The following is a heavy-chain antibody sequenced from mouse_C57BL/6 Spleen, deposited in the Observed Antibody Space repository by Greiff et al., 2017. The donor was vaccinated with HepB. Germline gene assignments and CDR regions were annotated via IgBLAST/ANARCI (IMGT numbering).Heavy chain of an antibody. Sequence: VQLKESGGGLVKPGGSLKLSCAASGFTFSSYTMSWVRQTPEKRLEWVATISGGGGNTYYPDSVKGRFTISRDNAKNTLYLQMSSLRSEDTALYYCARGYGSSYGYFDVWGTGTTVTVSS. V-gene: IGHV5-9*01. D-gene: IGHD1-1*01. CDR3: ARGYGSSYGYFDV. CDR2: ISGGGGNT. J-gene: IGHJ1*03. CDR1: GFTFSSYT.